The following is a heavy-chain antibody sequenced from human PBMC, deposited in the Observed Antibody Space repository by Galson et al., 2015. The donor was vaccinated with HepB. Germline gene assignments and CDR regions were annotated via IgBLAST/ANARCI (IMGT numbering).Heavy chain of an antibody. V-gene: IGHV1-46*01. CDR3: ARDIDGVWFGELGSFDY. D-gene: IGHD3-10*01. CDR1: GYTFTSYY. Sequence: SVKVSCKASGYTFTSYYMHWVRQAPGQGLEWMGIISPSGGSTSYAQKFQGRVTMTRDTSTSTVYMELSSLRSEDTAVYYCARDIDGVWFGELGSFDYWGQGTLVTVSS. J-gene: IGHJ4*02. CDR2: ISPSGGST.